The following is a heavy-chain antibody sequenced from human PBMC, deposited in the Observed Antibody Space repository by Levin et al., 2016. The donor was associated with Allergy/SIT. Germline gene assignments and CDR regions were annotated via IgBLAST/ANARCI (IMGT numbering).Heavy chain of an antibody. V-gene: IGHV4-39*07. D-gene: IGHD3-22*01. CDR2: IYYSGST. CDR3: ARAGVYYDSSGYYYERLYDY. CDR1: GGSISSSSYY. Sequence: SETLSLTCTVSGGSISSSSYYWGWIRQPPGKGLEWIGSIYYSGSTYYNPSLKSRVTISVDTSKNQFSLKLSSVTAADTAVYYCARAGVYYDSSGYYYERLYDYWGQGTLVTVSS. J-gene: IGHJ4*02.